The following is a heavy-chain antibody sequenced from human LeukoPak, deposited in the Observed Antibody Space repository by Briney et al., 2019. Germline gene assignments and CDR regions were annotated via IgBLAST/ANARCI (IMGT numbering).Heavy chain of an antibody. D-gene: IGHD3-22*01. V-gene: IGHV3-33*06. CDR1: GFTFSSFG. CDR2: IWYDGSNK. Sequence: GRSLRLSCAASGFTFSSFGMHWVRKAPGKGLEWVAVIWYDGSNKYYADSVKGRFTISRDNSKNTLYLQMNSLRAEDTAVYYCAQGGGCGYYLYHFDYWGEGTLVRVSS. J-gene: IGHJ4*02. CDR3: AQGGGCGYYLYHFDY.